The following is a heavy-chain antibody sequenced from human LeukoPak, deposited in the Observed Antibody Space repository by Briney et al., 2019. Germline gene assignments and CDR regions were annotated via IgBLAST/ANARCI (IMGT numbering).Heavy chain of an antibody. V-gene: IGHV3-33*01. Sequence: PGGSLRLSCAASGFTFSSYGMHWVRQAPGKGLEWVAVIWYDGSNKYYADSVKGRFTISRDNSKNTLYLQMNSLRAGDTAVYYCARGRSFGSGGWFDPWGQGTLVTVSS. CDR3: ARGRSFGSGGWFDP. CDR1: GFTFSSYG. CDR2: IWYDGSNK. D-gene: IGHD3-10*01. J-gene: IGHJ5*02.